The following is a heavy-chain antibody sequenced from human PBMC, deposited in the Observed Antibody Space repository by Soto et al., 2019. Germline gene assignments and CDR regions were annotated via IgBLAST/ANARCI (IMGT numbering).Heavy chain of an antibody. CDR3: ARVIAYYYYSSGYLGEDVLAI. CDR1: GYTFTSYG. Sequence: ASVKVSCKASGYTFTSYGISWVRQAPGQGLEWMGWISAYNGNTNYAQKLQGRVTMTTDTSTSTAYMELRSLRSDDTAVYYCARVIAYYYYSSGYLGEDVLAIWGQGTTVPVSS. V-gene: IGHV1-18*01. J-gene: IGHJ3*02. D-gene: IGHD3-22*01. CDR2: ISAYNGNT.